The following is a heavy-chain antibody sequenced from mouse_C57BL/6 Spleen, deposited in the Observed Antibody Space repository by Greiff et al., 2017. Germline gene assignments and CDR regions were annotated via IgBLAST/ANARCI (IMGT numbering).Heavy chain of an antibody. Sequence: VQLQQPGTELVRPGTSVKVSCKASGYAFTNYLIEWVKQRPGQGLEWIGVINPGSGGTNYNEKFKGKATLTADKSSSTAYMQLSSLTSEDSAVYFCARRASYGYDDAMDYWGQGTSVTVSS. CDR1: GYAFTNYL. D-gene: IGHD2-2*01. V-gene: IGHV1-54*01. CDR3: ARRASYGYDDAMDY. J-gene: IGHJ4*01. CDR2: INPGSGGT.